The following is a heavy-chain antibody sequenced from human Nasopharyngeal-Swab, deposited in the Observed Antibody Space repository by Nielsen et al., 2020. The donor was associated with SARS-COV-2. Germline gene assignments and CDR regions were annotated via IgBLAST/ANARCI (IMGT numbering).Heavy chain of an antibody. CDR3: ARESYNWNVYYYYGMDV. D-gene: IGHD1-1*01. Sequence: ESLKISCAASGSTFSSYWMHWVRQPPGKGLVWVSRINSDGSSTSYADSVKGRFTISRDNAKNTLYLQMNSLRAEDTAVYYCARESYNWNVYYYYGMDVWGQGTTVTVSS. CDR2: INSDGSST. CDR1: GSTFSSYW. J-gene: IGHJ6*02. V-gene: IGHV3-74*01.